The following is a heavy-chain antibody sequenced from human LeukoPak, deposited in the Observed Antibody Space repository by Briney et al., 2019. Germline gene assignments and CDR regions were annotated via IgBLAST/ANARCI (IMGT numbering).Heavy chain of an antibody. Sequence: ASVKVSCKASGYTFTSYGISWVRQAPGQGLEWLGWNSIYDGNTNYAQKVQGRVTMTTDTSTSTAYMELRSLRSDDTAVYYCARDWGTSALDYWGQGTLVTVSS. CDR3: ARDWGTSALDY. D-gene: IGHD1-1*01. CDR1: GYTFTSYG. V-gene: IGHV1-18*01. J-gene: IGHJ4*02. CDR2: NSIYDGNT.